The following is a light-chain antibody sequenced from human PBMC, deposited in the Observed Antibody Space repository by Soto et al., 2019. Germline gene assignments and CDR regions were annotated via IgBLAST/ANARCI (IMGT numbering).Light chain of an antibody. Sequence: DTQLTQSPSTLSASVGDRVTITCRASQSISSWLAWYQQKPGKAPKLLIYDASSLESGVPSRFSGSGSGTEFTLTISSLQPDDFATYYCQQYNSYSGTFGQGTKVDI. CDR3: QQYNSYSGT. V-gene: IGKV1-5*01. CDR2: DAS. J-gene: IGKJ1*01. CDR1: QSISSW.